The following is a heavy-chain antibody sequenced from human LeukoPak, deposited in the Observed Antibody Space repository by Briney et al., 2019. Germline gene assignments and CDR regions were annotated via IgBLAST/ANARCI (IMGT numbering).Heavy chain of an antibody. Sequence: GASVKVSCKASGYTFTGYYMHWVRQAPGQGLEWMGWINPNSGGTNYAQKFQGRVTMTRDTSISTAYMELSRLRSDDTAVYYCARTDYIWGSYLGYWGQGTLVTVSS. J-gene: IGHJ4*02. D-gene: IGHD3-16*01. V-gene: IGHV1-2*02. CDR2: INPNSGGT. CDR1: GYTFTGYY. CDR3: ARTDYIWGSYLGY.